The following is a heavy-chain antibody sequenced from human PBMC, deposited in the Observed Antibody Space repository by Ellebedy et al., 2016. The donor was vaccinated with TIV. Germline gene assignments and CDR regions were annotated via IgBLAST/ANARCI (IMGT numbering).Heavy chain of an antibody. J-gene: IGHJ4*02. CDR2: TIPILGVV. Sequence: SVKVSCXASGGTFNNYAISWVRQAPGQGLEWMGGTIPILGVVNYAQKFQGRVTITADESTSTVYMDLSSLISEDTAVYYCAADPENDYGDPDHWGQGTLVTVSP. CDR3: AADPENDYGDPDH. D-gene: IGHD4/OR15-4a*01. V-gene: IGHV1-69*10. CDR1: GGTFNNYA.